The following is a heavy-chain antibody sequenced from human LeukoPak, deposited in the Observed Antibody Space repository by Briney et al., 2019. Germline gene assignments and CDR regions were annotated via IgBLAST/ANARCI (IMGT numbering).Heavy chain of an antibody. Sequence: PGGSLRLSCAASGFTFSSYAMSWVRQAPGKGLEWVSGISGSGAYTYYADSVKGRFTISRDNAKNSLYLQMNSLRAEDTAVYYCAREDRRWLQFPSNYMDVWGKGTTVTVSS. V-gene: IGHV3-23*01. CDR2: ISGSGAYT. D-gene: IGHD5-24*01. CDR3: AREDRRWLQFPSNYMDV. J-gene: IGHJ6*03. CDR1: GFTFSSYA.